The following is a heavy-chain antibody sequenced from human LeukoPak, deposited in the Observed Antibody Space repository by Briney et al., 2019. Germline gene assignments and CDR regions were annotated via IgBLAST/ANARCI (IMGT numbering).Heavy chain of an antibody. J-gene: IGHJ5*02. CDR1: GGSISSYY. D-gene: IGHD3-10*01. CDR3: ARDRGSGSSGIREFDP. Sequence: SETLSLTCTASGGSISSYYWSWIRQPPGKGLEWIGYIYYSGSTNYNPSLKSRVTISVDTSKNQFSLKLSSVTAADTAVYYCARDRGSGSSGIREFDPWGQGTLVTVSS. V-gene: IGHV4-59*12. CDR2: IYYSGST.